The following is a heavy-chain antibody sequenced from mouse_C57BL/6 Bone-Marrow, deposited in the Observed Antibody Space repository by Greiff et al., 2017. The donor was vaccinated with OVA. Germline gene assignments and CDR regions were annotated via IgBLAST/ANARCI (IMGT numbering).Heavy chain of an antibody. V-gene: IGHV1-59*01. Sequence: VQLQQSGAELVRPGTSVKLSCKASGYTFTSYWMHWVKQRPGQGLEWIGVIDPSDSYTNYNQKFKGKATLTVDTSSSTAYMQLSSLTSEDSAVYYCARGQWFAYWGQGTLVTVSA. CDR1: GYTFTSYW. CDR3: ARGQWFAY. J-gene: IGHJ3*01. CDR2: IDPSDSYT. D-gene: IGHD3-3*01.